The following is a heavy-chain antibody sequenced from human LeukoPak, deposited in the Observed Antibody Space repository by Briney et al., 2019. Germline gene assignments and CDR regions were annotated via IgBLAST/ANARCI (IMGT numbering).Heavy chain of an antibody. Sequence: PSETLSLTCTVSGGSISSSSYYWGWIRQPPGKGLEWIGSIYYSGSTYYNPSLKSRVTISVDTSKNQFSLKLSSVTAADTAVYYCARVASSSWYGGWFDPWGQGTLVTVSS. CDR1: GGSISSSSYY. D-gene: IGHD6-13*01. CDR3: ARVASSSWYGGWFDP. J-gene: IGHJ5*02. CDR2: IYYSGST. V-gene: IGHV4-39*07.